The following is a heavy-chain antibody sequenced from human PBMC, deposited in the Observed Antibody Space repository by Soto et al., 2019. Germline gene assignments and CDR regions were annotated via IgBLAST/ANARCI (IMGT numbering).Heavy chain of an antibody. V-gene: IGHV4-39*01. J-gene: IGHJ5*02. D-gene: IGHD6-19*01. Sequence: QLQLQESGPGLVKPSETQSLTCSVSGGSISKTNYYWGWIRQTPGKGLEWIGSVYYNGRTFYNPSLTSRGTIAVDTTKNQFSLTLTSVTAADTALYYCARSADSSSQSWFDPWGQGTLVTVSS. CDR2: VYYNGRT. CDR1: GGSISKTNYY. CDR3: ARSADSSSQSWFDP.